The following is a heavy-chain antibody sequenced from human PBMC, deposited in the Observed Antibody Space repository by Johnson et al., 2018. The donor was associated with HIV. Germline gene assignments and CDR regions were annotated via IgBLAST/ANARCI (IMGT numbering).Heavy chain of an antibody. CDR3: ARDGLEVDAFDI. Sequence: VQLVESGGGLVQPGGSLRLSCAASGFTFSSYPMHWVRQAPGKGLEWVAVISYDGSNKYYADSVKGRFTISRDNSKNTLYLQMNSLRAEDTAVYYCARDGLEVDAFDIWGQGTMVTVSS. CDR1: GFTFSSYP. CDR2: ISYDGSNK. J-gene: IGHJ3*02. V-gene: IGHV3-30-3*01. D-gene: IGHD3-3*01.